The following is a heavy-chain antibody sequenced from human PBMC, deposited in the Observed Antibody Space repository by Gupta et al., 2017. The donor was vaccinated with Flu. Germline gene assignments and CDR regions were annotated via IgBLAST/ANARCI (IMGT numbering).Heavy chain of an antibody. Sequence: QVQLQQWGAGLLKPSETLSLTCAVYNASLSGSYWSWIRQPPGKGPEWIGEIDHSGGTNYNPSLKSRVTMSVDTSKNQFSLNLYSVTAADTAIYYCTRLGGFTEGYNWFDPWGQGTLVTVSS. D-gene: IGHD1-26*01. V-gene: IGHV4-34*01. CDR3: TRLGGFTEGYNWFDP. CDR1: NASLSGSY. CDR2: IDHSGGT. J-gene: IGHJ5*02.